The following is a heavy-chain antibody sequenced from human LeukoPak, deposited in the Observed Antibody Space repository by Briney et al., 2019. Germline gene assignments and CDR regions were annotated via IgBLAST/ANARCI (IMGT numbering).Heavy chain of an antibody. J-gene: IGHJ4*02. CDR3: ARPRLAVAGPYYFDY. D-gene: IGHD6-19*01. Sequence: PSETLSLTCTVSGGSISSSYWNWIRQPPGKGLEWIGSIYYSGSTYYNPSLKSRVTISVDTSKNQFSLKLSSVTAADTAVYYCARPRLAVAGPYYFDYWGQGTLVTVSS. V-gene: IGHV4-59*05. CDR2: IYYSGST. CDR1: GGSISSSY.